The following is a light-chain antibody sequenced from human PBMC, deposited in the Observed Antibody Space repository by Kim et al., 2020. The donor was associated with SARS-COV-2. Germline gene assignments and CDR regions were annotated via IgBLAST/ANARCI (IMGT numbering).Light chain of an antibody. V-gene: IGKV3-15*01. CDR2: DAS. CDR3: QHYNNWPPIT. Sequence: EIVLTQSPATLSVSPGERAILSCRASQSVSSNLAWYQQKPGQAPSLLIYDASIRATGVPARFSGSESGTEFTLTISSLQSEASAIYYCQHYNNWPPITFGQGTRLEIK. J-gene: IGKJ5*01. CDR1: QSVSSN.